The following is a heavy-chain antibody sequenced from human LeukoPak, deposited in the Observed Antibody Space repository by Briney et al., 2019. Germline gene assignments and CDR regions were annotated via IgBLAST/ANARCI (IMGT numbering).Heavy chain of an antibody. V-gene: IGHV3-30*02. D-gene: IGHD3-3*01. CDR1: GFTFSSYG. CDR3: AKDSVPAYYDFWSGSDY. J-gene: IGHJ4*02. Sequence: PGGSLRLSCAASGFTFSSYGMHWVRQAPGKGLEWVAFIRYDGSNKYYADSVKGRFTISRDNSKNTLYLQMNSLRAEDTAVYYCAKDSVPAYYDFWSGSDYWGQGTLVTVSS. CDR2: IRYDGSNK.